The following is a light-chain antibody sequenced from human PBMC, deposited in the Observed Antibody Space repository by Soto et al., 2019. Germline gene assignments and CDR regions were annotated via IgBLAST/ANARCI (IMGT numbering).Light chain of an antibody. Sequence: EIEMTQSPASLSASPGERATISCRASQSVSRDLMWYQHRPGQAPGLLVYGASTRAAGVPSRFSGSGSGTEFTLTISRLQPDDYAAYYCHQSNNLPRTFGAGTKVDIK. J-gene: IGKJ4*02. CDR1: QSVSRD. CDR3: HQSNNLPRT. V-gene: IGKV3-15*01. CDR2: GAS.